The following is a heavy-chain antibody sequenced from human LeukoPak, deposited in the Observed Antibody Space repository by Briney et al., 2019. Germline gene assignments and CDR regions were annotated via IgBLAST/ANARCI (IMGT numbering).Heavy chain of an antibody. CDR3: ARAWELLYTFDI. D-gene: IGHD1-26*01. J-gene: IGHJ3*02. CDR1: RGTFSSYA. CDR2: IIPIFGTV. V-gene: IGHV1-69*13. Sequence: SVKVSSKASRGTFSSYAISWVRQAPGQGLEWMGGIIPIFGTVNYAQKFQGRVTITADESTSTAYMELSSLRSEDTAVYYCARAWELLYTFDIWGQGTMVTVSS.